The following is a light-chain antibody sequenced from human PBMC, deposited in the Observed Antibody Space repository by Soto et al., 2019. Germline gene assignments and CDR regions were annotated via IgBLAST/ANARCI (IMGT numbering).Light chain of an antibody. CDR3: QQYHNWPPIT. CDR2: AAS. V-gene: IGKV1-8*01. J-gene: IGKJ5*01. Sequence: AIRITQYPSSLSASTGDRVTITCRASQGISSYLAWYQQKPGKVPKLLIYAASTLQSGVPSRFSGSGSGTDFTLTISSLQSEDFAVYYCQQYHNWPPITSGQGTPLEIK. CDR1: QGISSY.